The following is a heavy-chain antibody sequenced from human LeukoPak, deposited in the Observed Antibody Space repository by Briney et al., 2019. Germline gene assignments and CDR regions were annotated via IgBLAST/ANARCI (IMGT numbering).Heavy chain of an antibody. CDR3: ARWRPGPLGWSPYGAFDI. CDR1: GYSFTGNY. D-gene: IGHD6-19*01. Sequence: ASVNVSCKASGYSFTGNYMHWVRQAPGQGREWMGWINPDSGGINYEQKFQGRVTMTRDTSISTAYMELRRMRSDDTAVNYCARWRPGPLGWSPYGAFDIWGQGTMVTVSS. CDR2: INPDSGGI. V-gene: IGHV1-2*02. J-gene: IGHJ3*02.